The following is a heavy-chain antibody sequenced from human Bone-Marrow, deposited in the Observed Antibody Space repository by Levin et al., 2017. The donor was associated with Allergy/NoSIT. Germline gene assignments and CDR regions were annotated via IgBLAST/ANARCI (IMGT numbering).Heavy chain of an antibody. D-gene: IGHD6-13*01. J-gene: IGHJ5*02. Sequence: SGPTLVKPTQTLTLTCTFSGFSLSTSGVGVGWIRQPPGKALEWLALIYWDDDKRYSPSLKSRLTITKDTSKNQVVLTMTNMDPVDTATYYCAHRLQQLEPGSDWFDHWGLGTLVTVSS. CDR3: AHRLQQLEPGSDWFDH. V-gene: IGHV2-5*02. CDR2: IYWDDDK. CDR1: GFSLSTSGVG.